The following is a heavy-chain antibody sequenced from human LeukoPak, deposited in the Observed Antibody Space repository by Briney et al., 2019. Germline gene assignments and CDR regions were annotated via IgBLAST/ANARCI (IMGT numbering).Heavy chain of an antibody. V-gene: IGHV3-23*01. CDR3: AKHYYDSSGLVNFDY. D-gene: IGHD3-22*01. CDR2: ISSRGGST. Sequence: PGGSLRLSCAASGFTFSDYGMSWVRQAPGMGLEWVSTISSRGGSTYYADSVKGRFTVSRDNSKNTLYLRMNSLRAEDTAIYYCAKHYYDSSGLVNFDYWGQGTLVTVSS. J-gene: IGHJ4*02. CDR1: GFTFSDYG.